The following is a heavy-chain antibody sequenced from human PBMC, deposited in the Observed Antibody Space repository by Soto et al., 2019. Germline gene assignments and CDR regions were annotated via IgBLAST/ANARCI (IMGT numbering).Heavy chain of an antibody. D-gene: IGHD1-26*01. CDR2: IIPIFGTA. CDR3: ARGWELSRGAFDI. J-gene: IGHJ3*02. Sequence: ASVKVSCKASGGTFSSYAISWVRQAPGQGLEWMGGIIPIFGTANYAQKFQGRVTITADESTSTAYMELSSLRSEDTAVYYCARGWELSRGAFDIWGQGTMVTVSS. CDR1: GGTFSSYA. V-gene: IGHV1-69*13.